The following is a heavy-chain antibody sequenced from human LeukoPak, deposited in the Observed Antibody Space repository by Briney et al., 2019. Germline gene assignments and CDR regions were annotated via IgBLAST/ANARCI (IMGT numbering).Heavy chain of an antibody. D-gene: IGHD1-1*01. J-gene: IGHJ4*02. CDR3: AKVGIGWVAFEN. V-gene: IGHV3-23*01. CDR1: GFAFRSYG. CDR2: ISESGGGT. Sequence: GGSLGLSCAASGFAFRSYGMPWVRQVPGKGLEWVSGISESGGGTFYADSVKGRFTISRDNSKNTLFLQMNSLRSEDTAVYYCAKVGIGWVAFENWGQGTQVTVSS.